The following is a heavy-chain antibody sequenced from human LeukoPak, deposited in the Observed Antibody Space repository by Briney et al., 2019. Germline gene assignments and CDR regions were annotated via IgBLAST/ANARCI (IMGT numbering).Heavy chain of an antibody. D-gene: IGHD2-2*01. CDR1: GYTFTGYY. V-gene: IGHV1-3*01. J-gene: IGHJ6*02. CDR3: ARDAREYQLLALWYYYGMDV. CDR2: INAGNGNT. Sequence: ASVKVSCKASGYTFTGYYMHWVRQAPGQGLEWMGWINAGNGNTKYSQKFQGRVTITRDTSASTAYMELSSLRSEDTAVYYCARDAREYQLLALWYYYGMDVWGQGTTVTVSS.